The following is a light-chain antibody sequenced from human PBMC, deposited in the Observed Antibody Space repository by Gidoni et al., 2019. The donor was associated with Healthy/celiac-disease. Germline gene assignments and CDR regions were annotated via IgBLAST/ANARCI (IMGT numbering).Light chain of an antibody. CDR2: GAS. CDR3: QQYGSSPRNT. J-gene: IGKJ2*01. Sequence: EIGLTQSPGTLSLSPGERATLPCRASQSVSSSYLAWYQQKPGQAPRLLIYGASSRATGIPDRFSGSGSGTDFTLTISRLEPEDFAVYYCQQYGSSPRNTFXQXTKLEIK. V-gene: IGKV3-20*01. CDR1: QSVSSSY.